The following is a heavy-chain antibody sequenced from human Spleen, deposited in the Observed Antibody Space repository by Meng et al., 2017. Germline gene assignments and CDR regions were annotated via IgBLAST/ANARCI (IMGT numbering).Heavy chain of an antibody. V-gene: IGHV3-9*01. CDR2: ISWNSGRI. Sequence: SLKISCVASGFTFSSYWMHWVRQAPGKGLEWVSGISWNSGRIGYADSVKGRFTISRDNAKNSLYLQMNSLRAEDTALYYCGKGDLRFLEWSLMGYWGQGTLVTVSS. CDR3: GKGDLRFLEWSLMGY. CDR1: GFTFSSYW. D-gene: IGHD3-3*01. J-gene: IGHJ4*02.